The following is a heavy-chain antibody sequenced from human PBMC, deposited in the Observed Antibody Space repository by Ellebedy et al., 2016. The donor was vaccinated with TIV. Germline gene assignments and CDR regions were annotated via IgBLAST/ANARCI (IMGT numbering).Heavy chain of an antibody. D-gene: IGHD3-22*01. CDR2: ISSSDSTI. CDR3: ARGSYYDSSGYYYFDY. Sequence: GESLKISCAASGFTFSSYEMNWVRQAPGKGLEWVSYISSSDSTIYYADSVKGRFTISRDNAKNSLYLQMNSLRAEDTAVYYCARGSYYDSSGYYYFDYWGQGTLVTVSS. V-gene: IGHV3-48*03. CDR1: GFTFSSYE. J-gene: IGHJ4*02.